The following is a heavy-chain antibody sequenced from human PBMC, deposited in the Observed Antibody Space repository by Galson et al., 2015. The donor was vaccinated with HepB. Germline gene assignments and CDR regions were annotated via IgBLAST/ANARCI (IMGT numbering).Heavy chain of an antibody. CDR2: IYSGVST. CDR3: ARGSGGSIFDY. J-gene: IGHJ4*02. Sequence: SLRLSCAASGFTVSNSNNYMTWVRQAPGKGLEWVSVIYSGVSTQYADSVKGRFTISRDNSKNTLYLQMKSLRADDTAVYYCARGSGGSIFDYWGQGTLVTVSS. D-gene: IGHD4-23*01. V-gene: IGHV3-53*01. CDR1: GFTVSNSNNY.